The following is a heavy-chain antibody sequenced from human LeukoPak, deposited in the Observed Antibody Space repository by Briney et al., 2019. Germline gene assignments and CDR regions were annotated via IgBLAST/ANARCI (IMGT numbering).Heavy chain of an antibody. CDR2: ISAYISNT. Sequence: GASVKVSCKASGYTFTSYGISWVRQAPGQGLEWMGWISAYISNTNYAQKLQGRVTMTTDTSTSTAYMELRSLRSDDTAVYYCARARSGSYLYYYYYYYMDVWGKGTTVTVSS. J-gene: IGHJ6*03. V-gene: IGHV1-18*01. D-gene: IGHD1-26*01. CDR3: ARARSGSYLYYYYYYYMDV. CDR1: GYTFTSYG.